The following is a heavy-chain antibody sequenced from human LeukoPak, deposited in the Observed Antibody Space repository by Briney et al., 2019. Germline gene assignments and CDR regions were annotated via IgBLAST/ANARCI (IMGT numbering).Heavy chain of an antibody. Sequence: KPGGSLRLSCAASGFTFSSYSMNWVRQAPGKGLEWVSSISGSSTYIYYADSVKGRFTTSRDNAKNSLYLQMNSLRAEDTAVYYCARRGYYDSSGPFDYWGQGTLVTVSS. J-gene: IGHJ4*02. V-gene: IGHV3-21*01. CDR1: GFTFSSYS. CDR3: ARRGYYDSSGPFDY. CDR2: ISGSSTYI. D-gene: IGHD3-22*01.